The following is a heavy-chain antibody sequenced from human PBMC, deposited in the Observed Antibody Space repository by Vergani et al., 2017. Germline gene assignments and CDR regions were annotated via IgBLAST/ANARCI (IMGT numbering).Heavy chain of an antibody. V-gene: IGHV3-23*01. Sequence: EVQLLESGGGLVQPGGSLRLSCAASGFTFSSFAMSWVRQAPGKGLEWVSAISGSGGSTYYAASVKGRFTISRDNSKNTLYLQMKSLRAEDTAVDYGAKEGVEYYDYSYLDVWGKGTTVTVSS. CDR1: GFTFSSFA. D-gene: IGHD3-16*01. CDR2: ISGSGGST. CDR3: AKEGVEYYDYSYLDV. J-gene: IGHJ6*03.